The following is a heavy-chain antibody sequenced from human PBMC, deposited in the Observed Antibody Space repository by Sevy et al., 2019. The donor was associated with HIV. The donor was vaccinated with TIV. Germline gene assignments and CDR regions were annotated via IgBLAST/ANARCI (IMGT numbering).Heavy chain of an antibody. CDR2: INPSGGST. D-gene: IGHD3-10*01. V-gene: IGHV1-46*01. Sequence: ASVKVSCKASGYTFTSYYMHWVRQAPGQGLEWMGIINPSGGSTSYAQKFQGRVTMTRDTSTSTVYMELSGLRSEDTAVYYGAREGSTMVRGVIRIAPEENWFDPWGQGTLVTVSS. J-gene: IGHJ5*02. CDR3: AREGSTMVRGVIRIAPEENWFDP. CDR1: GYTFTSYY.